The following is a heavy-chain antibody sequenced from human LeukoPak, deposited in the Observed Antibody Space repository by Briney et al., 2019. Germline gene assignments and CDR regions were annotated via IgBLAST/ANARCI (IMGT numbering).Heavy chain of an antibody. Sequence: SETLSLTCTVSGGSISSYYWSWIRQPPGKGLEWIGYIYYSGSTNYNPSLKSRVTISVDTSKNQFSLKLSSVTAADTAVYYCARDPLNRYSYGDWGQGTLVTVSS. V-gene: IGHV4-59*01. D-gene: IGHD5-18*01. CDR2: IYYSGST. CDR1: GGSISSYY. J-gene: IGHJ4*02. CDR3: ARDPLNRYSYGD.